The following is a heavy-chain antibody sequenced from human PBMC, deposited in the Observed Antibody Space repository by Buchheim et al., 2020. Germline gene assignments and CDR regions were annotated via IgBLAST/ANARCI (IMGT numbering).Heavy chain of an antibody. J-gene: IGHJ6*02. CDR3: ARVSAVAGSIYYYYYGMDV. Sequence: QVQLVQSGAEVKKPGASVKVSCKASGYTFTSYYMHWVRQAPGQGLEWMGIINPSGGSTSYVQKFQGRVTMTRDTSTSTVYMELSSLRSEDTAVYYCARVSAVAGSIYYYYYGMDVWGQGTT. CDR1: GYTFTSYY. CDR2: INPSGGST. D-gene: IGHD6-19*01. V-gene: IGHV1-46*01.